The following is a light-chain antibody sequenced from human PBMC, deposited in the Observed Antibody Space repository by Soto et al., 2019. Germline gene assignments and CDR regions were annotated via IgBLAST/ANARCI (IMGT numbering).Light chain of an antibody. J-gene: IGLJ1*01. Sequence: QSALTQPRSVSGSPGQSVTISCTGTSSDVGDYNYVSWYQQHPGKAPKLMIYDVSNRPSGVPDRFSGSKSGNTASLTISVLQAEDEADYYCCSYVGTYTFEVFGTGTKLTVL. CDR2: DVS. CDR1: SSDVGDYNY. V-gene: IGLV2-11*01. CDR3: CSYVGTYTFEV.